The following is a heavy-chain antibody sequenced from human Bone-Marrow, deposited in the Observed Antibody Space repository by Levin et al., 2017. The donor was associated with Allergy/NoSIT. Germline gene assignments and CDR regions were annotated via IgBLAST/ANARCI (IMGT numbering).Heavy chain of an antibody. CDR2: IKSDTHGGTA. D-gene: IGHD3-10*01. CDR3: TTPTAFGDLLSTGGDY. J-gene: IGHJ4*02. V-gene: IGHV3-15*01. CDR1: GITVTNAW. Sequence: PGASVKVSCAVSGITVTNAWMNWVRQAPGKGLEWVARIKSDTHGGTADYAAPVKGRFAISRDGSRNTPYLEMHSLKAEDTAVYYCTTPTAFGDLLSTGGDYWGQGSLVTVSP.